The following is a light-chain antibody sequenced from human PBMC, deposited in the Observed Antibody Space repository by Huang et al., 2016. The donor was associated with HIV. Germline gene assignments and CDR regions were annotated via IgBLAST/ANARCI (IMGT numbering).Light chain of an antibody. CDR2: DAS. J-gene: IGKJ1*01. CDR3: QHYDNLRT. V-gene: IGKV1-33*01. CDR1: QDISNY. Sequence: DIQMTQSPSSLSASVGDRVTITCQASQDISNYLNWYQQKPGKAPKLLIYDASNLETGVSSRFSGSGSGTDFTFTISSLQPEDIATYYCQHYDNLRTFGQGTEVEIK.